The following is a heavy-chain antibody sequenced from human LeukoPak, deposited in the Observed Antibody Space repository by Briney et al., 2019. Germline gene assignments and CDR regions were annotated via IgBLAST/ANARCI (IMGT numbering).Heavy chain of an antibody. V-gene: IGHV3-23*01. CDR3: ANNKSPGLTFYFDF. D-gene: IGHD1-14*01. J-gene: IGHJ4*02. CDR2: ISSSGDNT. CDR1: EFTFTLYA. Sequence: GGSLRLSCAAPEFTFTLYALNWVRQAPGKGLEWVSSISSSGDNTYYADSVKGRFTISRDNSKNTLFLQMNSLTAEDTAVYYCANNKSPGLTFYFDFWGQGAPVTVSS.